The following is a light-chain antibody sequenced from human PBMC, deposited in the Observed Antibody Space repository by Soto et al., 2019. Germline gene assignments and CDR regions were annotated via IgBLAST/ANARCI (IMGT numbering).Light chain of an antibody. J-gene: IGLJ1*01. Sequence: GVSDRFSGSKSGNTASLTISGLQTGDEADYYCSSYSSTNTLYLFGTGTKLTVL. CDR3: SSYSSTNTLYL. V-gene: IGLV2-14*01.